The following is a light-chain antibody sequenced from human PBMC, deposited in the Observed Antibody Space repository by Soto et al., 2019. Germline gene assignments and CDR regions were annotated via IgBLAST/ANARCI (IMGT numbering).Light chain of an antibody. CDR2: DAS. Sequence: EIVLTQSPATLSLSPGERATLSCRASQSVSSYLAWYQQKPGQAPRLLIYDASNSSTGIPARLSGSGSGTDFTLTISSLEPEDCAVYYCQQCSTGPPIFAFGAVTKVDIQ. J-gene: IGKJ3*01. CDR1: QSVSSY. V-gene: IGKV3-11*01. CDR3: QQCSTGPPIFA.